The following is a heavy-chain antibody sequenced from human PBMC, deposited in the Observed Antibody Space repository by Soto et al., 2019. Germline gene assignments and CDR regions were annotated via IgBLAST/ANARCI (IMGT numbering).Heavy chain of an antibody. CDR3: VGGRIVVAGSSAYYGMDV. V-gene: IGHV1-69*01. D-gene: IGHD6-19*01. J-gene: IGHJ6*02. CDR1: GGNPSNSA. Sequence: QVHLLMQSGAEVKKPGSSVKVSCKASGGNPSNSAISWVRQAPGQGLEWMGGIIPVFGIISYAQNFQGRVTITADESTSTAYMELSSLRVEDTAVYFCVGGRIVVAGSSAYYGMDVWGQGTAVTVSS. CDR2: IIPVFGII.